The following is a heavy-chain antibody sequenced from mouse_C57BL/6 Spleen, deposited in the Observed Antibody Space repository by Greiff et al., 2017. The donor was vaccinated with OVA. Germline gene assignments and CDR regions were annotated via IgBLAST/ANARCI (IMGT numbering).Heavy chain of an antibody. V-gene: IGHV5-9*01. Sequence: EVKVVESGGGLVKPGGSLKLSCAASGFTFSSYTMSWVRQTPEKRLEWVATISGGGGNTYYPDSVKGRFTISRDNAKNTLYLQMSSLRSEDTALYYCAREKDYYGSSSYYYAMDYWGQGTSVTVSS. CDR2: ISGGGGNT. CDR1: GFTFSSYT. CDR3: AREKDYYGSSSYYYAMDY. D-gene: IGHD1-1*01. J-gene: IGHJ4*01.